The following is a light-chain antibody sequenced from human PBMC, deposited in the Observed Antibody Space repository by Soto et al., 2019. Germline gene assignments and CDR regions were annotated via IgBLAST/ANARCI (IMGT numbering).Light chain of an antibody. V-gene: IGKV1-5*01. CDR1: QTISSW. Sequence: DIQMTQSPSTLSGSVGDRVTITCRASQTISSWLAWYQQKPGKAPKLLIYAASSLQTGVPSRFSGSGSGTEFTLTISSLQPDDFATYYCQQYHSFSRTFGQGTKVDIK. J-gene: IGKJ1*01. CDR2: AAS. CDR3: QQYHSFSRT.